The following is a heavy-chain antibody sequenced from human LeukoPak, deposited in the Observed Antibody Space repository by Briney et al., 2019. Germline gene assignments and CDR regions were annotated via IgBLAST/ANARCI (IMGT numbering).Heavy chain of an antibody. J-gene: IGHJ4*02. D-gene: IGHD3-22*01. V-gene: IGHV1-8*02. Sequence: GESLKISCKGSGYRFTSYWIGWVRPMPGKGLEWMGWMNPNSGSTGYAQKFQGRVTMTRNTSISTAYMELSSLRSEDTAVYYCARVPNSSGYYLGYWGQGTLVTVSS. CDR2: MNPNSGST. CDR3: ARVPNSSGYYLGY. CDR1: GYRFTSYW.